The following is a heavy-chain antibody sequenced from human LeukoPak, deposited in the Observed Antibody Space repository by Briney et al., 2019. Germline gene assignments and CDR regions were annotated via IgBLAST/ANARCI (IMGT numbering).Heavy chain of an antibody. CDR1: GFTSNNYA. CDR3: AKEPREYCSSTSCPNWFDS. J-gene: IGHJ5*01. V-gene: IGHV3-23*01. Sequence: SGGSLRLSCAASGFTSNNYAMSWVRQAPGKGLEWVSAISASGGTTYYADSVKGRFTISRDNSENTLFLQMNSLRAEDTAVYYCAKEPREYCSSTSCPNWFDSWGQGTLVTVSS. CDR2: ISASGGTT. D-gene: IGHD2-2*01.